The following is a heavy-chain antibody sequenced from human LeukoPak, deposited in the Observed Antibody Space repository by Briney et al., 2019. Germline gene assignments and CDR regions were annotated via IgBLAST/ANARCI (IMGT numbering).Heavy chain of an antibody. D-gene: IGHD4-17*01. V-gene: IGHV4-39*01. Sequence: SETLSLTCTVSGGSISSSSYYWGWIRQPPGKGLEWIGSIYYSGCTYYNPSLKSRVTISVDTSKNQFSLKLSSVTAADTAVYYCARQSVTTPRHSDYWGQGTLVTVSS. CDR2: IYYSGCT. J-gene: IGHJ4*02. CDR3: ARQSVTTPRHSDY. CDR1: GGSISSSSYY.